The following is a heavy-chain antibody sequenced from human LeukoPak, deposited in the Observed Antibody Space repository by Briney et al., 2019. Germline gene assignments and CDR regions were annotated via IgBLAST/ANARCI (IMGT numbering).Heavy chain of an antibody. CDR2: MSYDGNNR. D-gene: IGHD3-10*01. V-gene: IGHV3-30*18. CDR1: GFTFSSYA. Sequence: GGSLRLSCLASGFTFSSYAMHWVRHAPGKGLEWVAVMSYDGNNRYYTDSVKGRFTISRDNSKNTVYLQMNSLRAEDTAVYYCAKERVRGVIFDASDIWGQGTMVTVSS. J-gene: IGHJ3*02. CDR3: AKERVRGVIFDASDI.